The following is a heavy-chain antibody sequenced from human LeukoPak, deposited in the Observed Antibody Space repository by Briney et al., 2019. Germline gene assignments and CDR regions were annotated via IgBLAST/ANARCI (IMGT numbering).Heavy chain of an antibody. CDR3: ARDLDSTYYDYAHFDY. D-gene: IGHD5-12*01. J-gene: IGHJ4*02. Sequence: GGSLRLSCAASEFTVSSNYMNWVRQAPGKGLEWVSLMYPDGTAYYADSVKGRFTISRDNSKNTLYLQMNSLRAEDTAVYYCARDLDSTYYDYAHFDYWGQGTLVTVSS. V-gene: IGHV3-66*01. CDR1: EFTVSSNY. CDR2: MYPDGTA.